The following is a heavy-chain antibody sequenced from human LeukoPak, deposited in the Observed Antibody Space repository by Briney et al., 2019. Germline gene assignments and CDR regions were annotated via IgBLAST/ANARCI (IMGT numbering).Heavy chain of an antibody. V-gene: IGHV3-23*01. J-gene: IGHJ4*02. D-gene: IGHD3-22*01. CDR3: AKDRPNYYDSSGHYYRRDGDY. CDR2: ISGSGGST. CDR1: GFTFSSYA. Sequence: PGGSLRLSCAASGFTFSSYAMSWVRQAPGKGLEWVSAISGSGGSTYYADSVKGRFTISRDNPKNTLYLQMNSLRAEDTAIYYCAKDRPNYYDSSGHYYRRDGDYWGQGTLVTVSS.